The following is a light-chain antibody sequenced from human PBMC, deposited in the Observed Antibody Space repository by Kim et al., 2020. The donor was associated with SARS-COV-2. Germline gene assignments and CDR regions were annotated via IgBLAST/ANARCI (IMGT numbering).Light chain of an antibody. V-gene: IGLV2-11*01. CDR1: SSDVGGYNF. CDR2: DVY. CDR3: CSYAGEDIVL. J-gene: IGLJ2*01. Sequence: QSALTQPRSVSGSPGQSVTIYCTGTSSDVGGYNFVSWYQQHPGKAPELIIYDVYRRPSGVPNRFSASKSGNTASLTISGLQTEDEADYYCCSYAGEDIVLFGGGTKVTVL.